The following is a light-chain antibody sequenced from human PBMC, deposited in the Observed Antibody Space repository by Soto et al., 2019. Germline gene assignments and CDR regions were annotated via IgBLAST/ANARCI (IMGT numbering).Light chain of an antibody. CDR1: QTLSTSY. CDR3: QQYNNWPPKIT. V-gene: IGKV3-20*01. CDR2: GSS. J-gene: IGKJ5*01. Sequence: EIVLTQSPGTLSLSRGERATLSCRASQTLSTSYLAWYQQKPGQAPRLLIYGSSSRATGIPDRFSGHGSGTDFTLTISSLQSEDFAVYYCQQYNNWPPKITFGQGTRLEI.